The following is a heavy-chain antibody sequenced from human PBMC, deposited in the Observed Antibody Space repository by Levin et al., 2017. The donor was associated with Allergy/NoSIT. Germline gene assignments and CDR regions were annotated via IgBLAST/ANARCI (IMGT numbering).Heavy chain of an antibody. CDR2: VYHSGSS. CDR1: GASISSYY. CDR3: VKVAAGGLFDY. D-gene: IGHD2-15*01. J-gene: IGHJ4*02. V-gene: IGHV4-59*01. Sequence: MSSETLSLTCNVSGASISSYYWTWIRQPPGKRPEWIGYVYHSGSSSYNPSLRSRVTMSIDTSKNQFSLRLNSVTAADTAVYYCVKVAAGGLFDYWGQGSLVTVSS.